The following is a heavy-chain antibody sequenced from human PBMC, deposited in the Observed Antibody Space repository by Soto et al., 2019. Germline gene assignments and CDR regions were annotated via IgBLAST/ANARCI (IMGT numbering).Heavy chain of an antibody. CDR2: ISYDGSNK. CDR1: GFTFSSYG. Sequence: GGSLRLSCAASGFTFSSYGMHWVRQAPGKGLEWVAVISYDGSNKYYADSVKGRFTISRDNSKNTLYLQMNSLRAEDTAVYYCAKGDYDFWSGYRYNWFDPWGQGTLVTVSS. V-gene: IGHV3-30*18. CDR3: AKGDYDFWSGYRYNWFDP. D-gene: IGHD3-3*01. J-gene: IGHJ5*02.